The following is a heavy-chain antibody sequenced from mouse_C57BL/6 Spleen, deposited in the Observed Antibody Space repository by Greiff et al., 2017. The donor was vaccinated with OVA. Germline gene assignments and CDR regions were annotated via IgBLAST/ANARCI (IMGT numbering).Heavy chain of an antibody. J-gene: IGHJ4*01. CDR1: GYSITSGYY. D-gene: IGHD2-1*01. CDR3: AREGNYGYYAMDY. CDR2: ISYDGSN. Sequence: EVQLQESGPGLVKPSQSLSLTCSVTGYSITSGYYWNWIRQFPGNKLEWMGYISYDGSNNYNPSLKNRISITRDTSKNQFFLKLNSVTTEDTATYYCAREGNYGYYAMDYWGQGTSVTVSS. V-gene: IGHV3-6*01.